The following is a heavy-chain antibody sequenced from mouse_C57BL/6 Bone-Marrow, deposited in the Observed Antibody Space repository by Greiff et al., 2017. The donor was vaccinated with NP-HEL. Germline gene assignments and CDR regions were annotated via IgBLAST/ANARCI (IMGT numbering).Heavy chain of an antibody. CDR2: IHPNSGST. D-gene: IGHD2-4*01. Sequence: QVQLQQPGAELVKPGASVQLSFKASGYTFTSYWMHWVKQRPGQGLEWIGMIHPNSGSTNYNEKFKSKATLTVDKSSSTAYMQLSSLTSEDSAVYYCARWDYDWYFDVWGTGTTVTVSS. J-gene: IGHJ1*03. CDR3: ARWDYDWYFDV. CDR1: GYTFTSYW. V-gene: IGHV1-64*01.